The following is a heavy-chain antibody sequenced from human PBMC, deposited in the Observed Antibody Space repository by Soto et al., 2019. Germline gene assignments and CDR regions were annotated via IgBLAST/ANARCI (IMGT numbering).Heavy chain of an antibody. J-gene: IGHJ4*02. D-gene: IGHD3-22*01. CDR1: GFTFSDHY. Sequence: EVQLVESGGGLVQPRGSLRLSCAASGFTFSDHYMDWVRQAPGKGLEWVARSRNKANSYTTEYAASVKGRLTISRDDSKNSLYLQMYSLKTEDTAVYYCARTVRDSSGHHNFDYWGQGTLVTVSS. CDR2: SRNKANSYTT. V-gene: IGHV3-72*01. CDR3: ARTVRDSSGHHNFDY.